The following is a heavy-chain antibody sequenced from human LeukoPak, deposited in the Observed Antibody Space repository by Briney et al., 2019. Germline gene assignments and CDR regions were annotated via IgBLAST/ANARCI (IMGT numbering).Heavy chain of an antibody. CDR1: GYTFTSYG. CDR3: ARTTHYYYDSSGLDY. CDR2: ISAYNGNT. V-gene: IGHV1-18*01. Sequence: ASVKVSCKASGYTFTSYGISWVRQAPGQGLEWMGWISAYNGNTNYAQKLQGRVTMTTDTSTSTAYMELRSLRSDDTAVYYCARTTHYYYDSSGLDYRGQGTLVTVSS. J-gene: IGHJ4*02. D-gene: IGHD3-22*01.